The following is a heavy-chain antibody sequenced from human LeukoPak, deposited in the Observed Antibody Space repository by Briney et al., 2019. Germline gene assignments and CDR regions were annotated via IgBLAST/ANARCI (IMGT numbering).Heavy chain of an antibody. CDR2: INHSGST. Sequence: SETLSLTCAVYGGSFSGYYWSWIRQPPGKGLEWIGAINHSGSTNYNPSLTSRVTISVDTSKNQFSLKLSSVTAADTAVYYCARGIRIFGYWGQGTLDTVSS. J-gene: IGHJ4*02. V-gene: IGHV4-34*01. CDR1: GGSFSGYY. CDR3: ARGIRIFGY. D-gene: IGHD2-15*01.